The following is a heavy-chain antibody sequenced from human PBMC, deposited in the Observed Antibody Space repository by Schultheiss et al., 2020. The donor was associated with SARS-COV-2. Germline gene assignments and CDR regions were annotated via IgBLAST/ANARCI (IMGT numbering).Heavy chain of an antibody. CDR3: ARGVPGFEEEGFDY. V-gene: IGHV1-2*02. CDR1: GYTFTGYY. D-gene: IGHD3-10*02. J-gene: IGHJ4*02. Sequence: ASVKVSCKASGYTFTGYYMHWVRQAPGQGLEWMGWINPNSGGTNYAQKFQGRITMTTDTSTSTAYMELRSLRSDDTAVYYCARGVPGFEEEGFDYWGQGTLVTVSS. CDR2: INPNSGGT.